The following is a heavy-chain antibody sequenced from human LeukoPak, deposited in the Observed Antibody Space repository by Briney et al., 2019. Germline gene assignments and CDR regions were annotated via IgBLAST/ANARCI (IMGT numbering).Heavy chain of an antibody. Sequence: SETLSLTCTVSGGSISSYYWTWIRQPPGKGLEWIGYIYYSGSTKYNPSLKSRVTISVDTSKNQFSLKLSSVTAADTAVYYCARGFGYGSYNYYYYMDVWGKGTTVTVSS. D-gene: IGHD3-10*01. J-gene: IGHJ6*03. CDR3: ARGFGYGSYNYYYYMDV. CDR1: GGSISSYY. CDR2: IYYSGST. V-gene: IGHV4-59*01.